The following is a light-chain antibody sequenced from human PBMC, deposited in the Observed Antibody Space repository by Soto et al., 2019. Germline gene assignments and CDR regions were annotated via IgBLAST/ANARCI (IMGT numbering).Light chain of an antibody. CDR2: GAS. Sequence: EIVMTQSPGTLSLSPGERATLSCRASQSVSSSYLAWYQQKPGQAPRLLIYGASSRATGIPDRFSGSGSGTDFTLTISRLEPEDFAVYYCQQYAGSPYTFGQGTKLETK. CDR3: QQYAGSPYT. J-gene: IGKJ2*01. CDR1: QSVSSSY. V-gene: IGKV3-20*01.